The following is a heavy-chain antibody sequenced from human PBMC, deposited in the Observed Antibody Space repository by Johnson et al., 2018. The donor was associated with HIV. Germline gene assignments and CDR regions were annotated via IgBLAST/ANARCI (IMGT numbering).Heavy chain of an antibody. V-gene: IGHV3-64*01. CDR3: ARSDVDIVATILFDI. Sequence: VQLVESGGGVVQPGRSLRLSCAASGFTFSSYAMHWVRQAPGKGLEYVSAISSNGGSTYYANSVKGRFTISRDNSKNTLYLQMGSLRVEDMAVYYCARSDVDIVATILFDIWGQGTIVTVSS. D-gene: IGHD5-12*01. CDR1: GFTFSSYA. CDR2: ISSNGGST. J-gene: IGHJ3*02.